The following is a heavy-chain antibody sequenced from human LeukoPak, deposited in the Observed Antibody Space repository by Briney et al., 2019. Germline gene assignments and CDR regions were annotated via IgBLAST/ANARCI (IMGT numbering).Heavy chain of an antibody. D-gene: IGHD4-17*01. J-gene: IGHJ3*02. Sequence: GGSLRLSCAASGFTFSSYEMNWVRQAPGKGLEWVSYISSSGSTIYYADSVKGRFTISRDNAKNSLYLQMNSLRAEDMALYYCAKGGPTANDAFDIWGQGTMVTVSS. CDR2: ISSSGSTI. V-gene: IGHV3-48*03. CDR1: GFTFSSYE. CDR3: AKGGPTANDAFDI.